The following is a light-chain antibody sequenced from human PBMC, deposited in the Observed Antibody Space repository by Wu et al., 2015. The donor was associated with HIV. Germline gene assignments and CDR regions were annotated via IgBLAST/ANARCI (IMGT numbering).Light chain of an antibody. J-gene: IGKJ5*01. V-gene: IGKV3-20*01. CDR3: QQYVSSPT. Sequence: DILLTQSPGTLPLSPGERATLSCRASQSVSSNCLAWYQQKPGQAPRLLIYATSNRATGIPDRISGSGSGTLFTLTISRLEPEDSAVYFCQQYVSSPTFGQGTRLEIK. CDR1: QSVSSNC. CDR2: ATS.